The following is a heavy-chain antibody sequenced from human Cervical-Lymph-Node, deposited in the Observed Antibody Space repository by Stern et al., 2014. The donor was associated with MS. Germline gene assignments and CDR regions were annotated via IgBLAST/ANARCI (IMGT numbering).Heavy chain of an antibody. Sequence: QVQLVQSGAEVKKPGASVKVSCKASGYTFTSYGISWVRQAPGQGLEWMGWISAYNGNTNYAQKLQGRVAMTTDTSTSTAYMELRSLRSDDTAVYYCARAPDTPLYYYYGMDVWGQGTTVTVSS. CDR1: GYTFTSYG. V-gene: IGHV1-18*01. J-gene: IGHJ6*02. CDR2: ISAYNGNT. CDR3: ARAPDTPLYYYYGMDV.